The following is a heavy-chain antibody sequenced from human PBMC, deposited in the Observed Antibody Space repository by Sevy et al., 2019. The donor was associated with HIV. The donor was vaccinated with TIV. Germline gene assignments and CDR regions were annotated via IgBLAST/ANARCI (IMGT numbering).Heavy chain of an antibody. Sequence: GGSLRLSCAVSEFNFNIYSTSWVRQAPGKGLEWVSTLSFGCGKINYADSVKGRFIISRDDSKNTLYLQMNSLRAEDTAVYFCAREGCTRPHDYWGQGTLVTVSS. CDR3: AREGCTRPHDY. V-gene: IGHV3-23*01. D-gene: IGHD2-8*01. CDR1: EFNFNIYS. CDR2: LSFGCGKI. J-gene: IGHJ4*02.